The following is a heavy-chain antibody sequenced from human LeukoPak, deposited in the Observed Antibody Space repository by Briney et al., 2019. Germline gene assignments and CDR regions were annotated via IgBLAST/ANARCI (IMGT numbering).Heavy chain of an antibody. CDR3: ARKTDNTHCSGGSCYSVDASDI. CDR1: GGSISSGDYY. CDR2: IYYSGST. V-gene: IGHV4-30-4*01. J-gene: IGHJ3*02. Sequence: SETLSLTCTVSGGSISSGDYYWSWIRQPPGKGLEWIGYIYYSGSTYYNPSLKSRVTISVDTSKNQFSLKLSSVTAADTAVYYCARKTDNTHCSGGSCYSVDASDIWGQGTMVTVSS. D-gene: IGHD2-15*01.